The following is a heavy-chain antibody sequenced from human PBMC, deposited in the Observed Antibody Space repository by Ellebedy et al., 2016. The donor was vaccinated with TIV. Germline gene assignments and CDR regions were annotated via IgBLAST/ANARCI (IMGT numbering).Heavy chain of an antibody. CDR1: GYSFTSYY. V-gene: IGHV1-46*01. CDR2: IHPSGGRT. D-gene: IGHD4-17*01. CDR3: ARDSERGDDGWFDP. Sequence: ASVKVSCXTSGYSFTSYYMHWVRHAPGQGLEWMGLIHPSGGRTSYAQKFQGRVILTRDTSTRTFYMELYSLRSEDTAAYYCARDSERGDDGWFDPWGQGTLVTVSS. J-gene: IGHJ5*02.